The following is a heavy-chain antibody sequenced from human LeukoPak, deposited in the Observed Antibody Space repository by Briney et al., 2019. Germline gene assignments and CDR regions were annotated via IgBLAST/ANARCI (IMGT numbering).Heavy chain of an antibody. D-gene: IGHD3-10*01. Sequence: TSETLSLTCAVYGGSFSGYYWSWIRQPPGKGLEWIGEINHSGSTNYNPSLKSRVTISVDTSKNQFSLKLSSVTAADTAVYYCAVSMVRGVISFDYWGQGTLVTVSS. CDR2: INHSGST. CDR3: AVSMVRGVISFDY. CDR1: GGSFSGYY. J-gene: IGHJ4*02. V-gene: IGHV4-34*01.